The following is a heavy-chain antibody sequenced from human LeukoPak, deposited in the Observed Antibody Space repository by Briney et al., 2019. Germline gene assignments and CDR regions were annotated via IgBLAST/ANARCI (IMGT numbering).Heavy chain of an antibody. CDR1: GYTLTSYY. CDR3: ARGLGDYNTDWFPVSGY. D-gene: IGHD3-9*01. Sequence: ASVKVSCKASGYTLTSYYMHWVRQAPGQGLEWMGIINPSGGSTSYAQKFQGRVTMTRDTSMSTAYMELNSLGSEDTAIYYCARGLGDYNTDWFPVSGYWGQGTPVTVSS. V-gene: IGHV1-46*01. CDR2: INPSGGST. J-gene: IGHJ4*02.